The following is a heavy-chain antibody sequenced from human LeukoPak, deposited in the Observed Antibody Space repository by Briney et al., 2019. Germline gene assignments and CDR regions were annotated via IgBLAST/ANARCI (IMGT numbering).Heavy chain of an antibody. CDR1: GDSVSSNSAA. V-gene: IGHV6-1*01. J-gene: IGHJ6*02. CDR3: AKSTERLNYYYYYGMDV. Sequence: SQTLSLTCAISGDSVSSNSAAWNWIRQSPSRGLEWLGRTYYRSKWYNDYAVSVKSRITINPDTSKNQFSLQLNSVTPEDTAVYYCAKSTERLNYYYYYGMDVWGQGTTVTVSS. CDR2: TYYRSKWYN. D-gene: IGHD1-1*01.